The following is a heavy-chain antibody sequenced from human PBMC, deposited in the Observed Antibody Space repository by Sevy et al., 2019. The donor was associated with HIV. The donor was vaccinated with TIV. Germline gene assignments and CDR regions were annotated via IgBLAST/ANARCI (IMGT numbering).Heavy chain of an antibody. CDR1: GFTFSDAW. J-gene: IGHJ4*02. D-gene: IGHD1-1*01. Sequence: GGSLRLSCATSGFTFSDAWMNWVLQAPGKGLEWVARIKSKTDSGTRDFAAPVKGRFSISRDDSKNTVYLQMTSLKDEDTGVYFCACGTGTSDFDHWGQGTLVTVSS. CDR3: ACGTGTSDFDH. V-gene: IGHV3-15*01. CDR2: IKSKTDSGTR.